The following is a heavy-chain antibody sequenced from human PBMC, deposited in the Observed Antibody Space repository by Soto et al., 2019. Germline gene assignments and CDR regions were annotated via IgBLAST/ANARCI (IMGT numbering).Heavy chain of an antibody. J-gene: IGHJ4*02. Sequence: EVQLLESGGGLVQPGGSLRLSCAASGFTFSNYAVTWVRQAPGKGLEWVSTISGSGGSTYYADSVKGRFTISRDNSENTLYLQMNSLRAEDTAVYYCAKEQGSSWYEIDYWGQGTLVTVSS. CDR1: GFTFSNYA. CDR2: ISGSGGST. CDR3: AKEQGSSWYEIDY. D-gene: IGHD6-13*01. V-gene: IGHV3-23*01.